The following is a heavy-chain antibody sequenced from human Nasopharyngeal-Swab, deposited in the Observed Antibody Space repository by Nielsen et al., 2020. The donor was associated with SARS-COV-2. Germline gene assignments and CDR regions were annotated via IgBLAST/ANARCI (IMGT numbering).Heavy chain of an antibody. V-gene: IGHV3-64D*06. CDR3: GAYYYGSGTDFGY. Sequence: GSLRLSCSASGFTFSSYAMHWVRQAPGKGLEYVSAISSNGGSTYYADSVKGRFTISRDNSKNTLYLQMSSLRAEDTAVYYCGAYYYGSGTDFGYWGQGTLVTVSS. D-gene: IGHD3-10*01. CDR2: ISSNGGST. CDR1: GFTFSSYA. J-gene: IGHJ4*02.